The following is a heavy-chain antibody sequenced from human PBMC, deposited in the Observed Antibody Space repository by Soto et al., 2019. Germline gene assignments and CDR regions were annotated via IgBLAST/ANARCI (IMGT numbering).Heavy chain of an antibody. D-gene: IGHD2-21*01. CDR3: TSDNFGDRDS. Sequence: VGSLRLSCAASGFAFSSEWMHWVRQAPGKGLVWVSRIDPYDTGISYADSVKGRFAISRDNAKNTLYLQMNSLRAEDTAVYYCTSDNFGDRDSWGQGPLVTVSS. J-gene: IGHJ4*02. CDR2: IDPYDTGI. CDR1: GFAFSSEW. V-gene: IGHV3-74*01.